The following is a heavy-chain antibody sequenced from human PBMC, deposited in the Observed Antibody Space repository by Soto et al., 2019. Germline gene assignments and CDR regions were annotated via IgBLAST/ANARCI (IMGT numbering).Heavy chain of an antibody. CDR1: GFTFSSYA. CDR2: ISYDGSNK. D-gene: IGHD3-22*01. V-gene: IGHV3-30-3*01. Sequence: QVQLVESGGGVVQPGRSLRLSCAASGFTFSSYAMHWVRQAPGKGLEWVAVISYDGSNKYYADSVKGRFTISRDNSKNTLYLQMNSLRAEDTAVYYCARGGRGIVVVISGYFDYWGQGTLVTVSS. CDR3: ARGGRGIVVVISGYFDY. J-gene: IGHJ4*02.